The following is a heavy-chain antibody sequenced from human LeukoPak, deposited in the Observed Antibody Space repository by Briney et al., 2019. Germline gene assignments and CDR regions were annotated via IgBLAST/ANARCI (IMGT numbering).Heavy chain of an antibody. CDR1: GFTFDDYA. Sequence: PPGRSLRLSCAASGFTFDDYAMHWVRHAPGKGLEWVSGISWNSGSIGYADSVKGRFTISRDNAKNSLYLQLNSLRPEDTAVYYCARDYGDYWGQGTLVTVSS. V-gene: IGHV3-9*01. J-gene: IGHJ4*02. CDR2: ISWNSGSI. D-gene: IGHD4-17*01. CDR3: ARDYGDY.